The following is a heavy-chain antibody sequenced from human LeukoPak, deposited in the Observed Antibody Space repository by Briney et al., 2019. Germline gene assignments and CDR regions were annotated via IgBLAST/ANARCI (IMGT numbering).Heavy chain of an antibody. D-gene: IGHD4-17*01. CDR2: ISYDGSNK. V-gene: IGHV3-30-3*01. J-gene: IGHJ4*02. CDR3: TAQNRLHGDYVRD. CDR1: GFTFSSYA. Sequence: GRSLRLSCAASGFTFSSYAMHWVRQAPGKGLEWVAVISYDGSNKYYADSVKGRFTISRDNSKNTLYLQMNSLKTEDTAVYYCTAQNRLHGDYVRDWGQGTLVTVSS.